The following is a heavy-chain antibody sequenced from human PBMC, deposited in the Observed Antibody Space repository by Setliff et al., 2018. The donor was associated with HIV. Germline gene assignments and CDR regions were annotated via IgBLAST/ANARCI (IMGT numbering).Heavy chain of an antibody. J-gene: IGHJ3*02. Sequence: PGGSLRLSCAASGFTFDDFGMSWVRQAPGKGLEWVSGISWNGHRTDYADSVKGRFTISRDNAKNSLYSEMNSLKAEDTALYWCARDVSLWNGYYNEAFDIWGQGTMVTVSS. D-gene: IGHD3-3*01. CDR1: GFTFDDFG. CDR2: ISWNGHRT. CDR3: ARDVSLWNGYYNEAFDI. V-gene: IGHV3-20*04.